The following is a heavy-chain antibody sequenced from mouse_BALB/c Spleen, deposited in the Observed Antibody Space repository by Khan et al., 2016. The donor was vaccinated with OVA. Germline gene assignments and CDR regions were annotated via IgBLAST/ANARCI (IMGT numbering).Heavy chain of an antibody. Sequence: EVQLQQSGPGLVKPSHSLSLTCTATGYSITSDYACNWNRQLPGNQLWSRGYIPYSGNTNYNPSLKSKITITPDTSNNPSFLQLNTVTSEDTATYYCARDGYRYDDAMDYWGQGTAVTVSS. J-gene: IGHJ4*01. CDR3: ARDGYRYDDAMDY. CDR2: IPYSGNT. CDR1: GYSITSDYA. D-gene: IGHD2-3*01. V-gene: IGHV3-2*02.